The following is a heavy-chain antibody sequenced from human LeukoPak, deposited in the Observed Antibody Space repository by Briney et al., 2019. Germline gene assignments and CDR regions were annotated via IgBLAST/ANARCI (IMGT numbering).Heavy chain of an antibody. CDR2: IIPIYGTT. D-gene: IGHD2/OR15-2a*01. V-gene: IGHV1-69*13. CDR3: ARHKEVGDYYYFDY. CDR1: GGTFSNYA. J-gene: IGHJ4*02. Sequence: GASVKLSCKASGGTFSNYAINWVRQAPGQGLEWLGGIIPIYGTTNYGQTFQGRVTITADESTTTAYMELSSLRSQDTAVYYCARHKEVGDYYYFDYWGQGTLVTVSS.